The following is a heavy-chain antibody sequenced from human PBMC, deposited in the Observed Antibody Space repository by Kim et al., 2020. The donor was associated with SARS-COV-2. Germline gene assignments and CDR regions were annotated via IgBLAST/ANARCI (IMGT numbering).Heavy chain of an antibody. Sequence: SETLSLTCTVSGGSISSNYWSWIRQPPGKGLEWIGYIYYSGNTNYNPSLKSRVTISVDTSKNQFSQKLSSVTAADTAVYYCARWTSGSRYFDCWGQGTLVTVSS. D-gene: IGHD1-26*01. CDR2: IYYSGNT. V-gene: IGHV4-59*13. CDR3: ARWTSGSRYFDC. CDR1: GGSISSNY. J-gene: IGHJ4*02.